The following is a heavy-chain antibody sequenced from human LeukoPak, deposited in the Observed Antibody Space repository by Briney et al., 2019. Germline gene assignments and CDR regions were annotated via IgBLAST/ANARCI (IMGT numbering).Heavy chain of an antibody. V-gene: IGHV4-59*08. CDR1: GGSISGYY. Sequence: SETLSLTCTVSGGSISGYYWSWIRQPPGKGLEWIAYIYYSGTTNYNPSLKSRVTISVDTSKNQFSLKLSSVTAADTAVYYCARLSTSWFFDYWGQGTLVTVSS. J-gene: IGHJ4*02. CDR3: ARLSTSWFFDY. CDR2: IYYSGTT. D-gene: IGHD6-13*01.